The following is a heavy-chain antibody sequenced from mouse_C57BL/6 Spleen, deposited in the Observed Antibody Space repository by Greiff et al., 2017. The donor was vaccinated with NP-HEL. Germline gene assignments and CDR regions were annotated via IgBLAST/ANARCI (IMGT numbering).Heavy chain of an antibody. CDR3: AIYDSSSYDSMDY. Sequence: VQLVESGAELVKPGASVKISCKASGYAFSSYWMNWVKQRPGQGLEWIGQIYPGDGDTNYNGKFKGKATLTADKSSSTAYMQLSSLTSEDSAVYFCAIYDSSSYDSMDYWGQGTSVTVSA. CDR2: IYPGDGDT. V-gene: IGHV1-80*01. CDR1: GYAFSSYW. D-gene: IGHD3-2*02. J-gene: IGHJ4*01.